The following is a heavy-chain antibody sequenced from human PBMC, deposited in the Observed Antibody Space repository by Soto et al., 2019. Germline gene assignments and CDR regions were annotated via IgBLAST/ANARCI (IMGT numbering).Heavy chain of an antibody. V-gene: IGHV4-34*01. CDR1: GGSFSGYY. CDR3: ARVSLLVTIFGVVTISRNWFDP. CDR2: INHSGST. Sequence: QVQLQQWGAGLLKPSETLSLTCAVYGGSFSGYYWSWIRQPPGKGLEWIGEINHSGSTNYNPSLRGRVTISVDTSEYQFSLKLSSVTAADTAVYYCARVSLLVTIFGVVTISRNWFDPWGQGTLVTVSS. J-gene: IGHJ5*02. D-gene: IGHD3-3*01.